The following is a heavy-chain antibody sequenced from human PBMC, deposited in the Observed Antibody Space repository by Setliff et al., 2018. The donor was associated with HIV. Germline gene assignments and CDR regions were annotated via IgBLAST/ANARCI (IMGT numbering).Heavy chain of an antibody. CDR2: ISGSGCST. CDR1: GFTFSSYA. CDR3: AKDPTTGAVAVYYFDY. J-gene: IGHJ4*02. V-gene: IGHV3-23*01. D-gene: IGHD6-19*01. Sequence: GGSLRLSCAASGFTFSSYAMSWVRQAPGKGLEWVSAISGSGCSTYYADSVNGRFTISRDNSKNTLYLQMNSMRAEDTAVYYCAKDPTTGAVAVYYFDYWGQGTLVTVSS.